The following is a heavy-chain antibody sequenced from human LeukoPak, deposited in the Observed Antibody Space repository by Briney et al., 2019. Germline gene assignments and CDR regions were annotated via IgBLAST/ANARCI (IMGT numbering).Heavy chain of an antibody. CDR3: ARDGIAAAGTINDY. D-gene: IGHD6-13*01. Sequence: SETLSLTCTVSGGSISSSSYYWGWIRQPPGKGLEWIGSIYYSGSTYYNPSLKSRVTISVDTSKNQFFLKLSSVTAADTAVYYCARDGIAAAGTINDYWGQGTLVTVSS. J-gene: IGHJ4*02. CDR2: IYYSGST. CDR1: GGSISSSSYY. V-gene: IGHV4-39*07.